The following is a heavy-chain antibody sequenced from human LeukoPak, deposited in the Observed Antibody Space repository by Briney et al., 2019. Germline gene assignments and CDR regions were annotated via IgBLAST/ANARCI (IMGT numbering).Heavy chain of an antibody. D-gene: IGHD6-19*01. Sequence: PGGSLRLSCAASGFTFSSYSMNWVRQAPGKGLEWVSSISSSSSYIYYADSVKGRFTISRDNAKNSLYLQMNSLRAEDTAVYYCARDYRDSSGWYGAWFDPWGQGTLVTVSS. V-gene: IGHV3-21*01. J-gene: IGHJ5*02. CDR2: ISSSSSYI. CDR1: GFTFSSYS. CDR3: ARDYRDSSGWYGAWFDP.